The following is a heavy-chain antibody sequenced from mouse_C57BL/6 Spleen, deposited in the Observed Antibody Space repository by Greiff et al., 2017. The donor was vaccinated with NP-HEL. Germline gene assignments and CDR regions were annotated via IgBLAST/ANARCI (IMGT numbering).Heavy chain of an antibody. CDR1: GYTFTDYY. D-gene: IGHD1-1*01. Sequence: EVQLQQSGPVLVKPGASVKMSCKASGYTFTDYYTNWVKQSHGKSLEWIGVINPYNGGTSYNQKFKGKATLTVDKSSSTAYMELNSLTSEDSAVYYCARDYYGNDYWGQGTTLTVSS. CDR3: ARDYYGNDY. CDR2: INPYNGGT. V-gene: IGHV1-19*01. J-gene: IGHJ2*01.